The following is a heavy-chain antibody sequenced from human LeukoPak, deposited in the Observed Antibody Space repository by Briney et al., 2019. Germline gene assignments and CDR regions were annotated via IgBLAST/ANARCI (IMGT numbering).Heavy chain of an antibody. D-gene: IGHD6-13*01. V-gene: IGHV5-51*04. CDR2: IYPGDLRV. J-gene: IGHJ5*02. Sequence: GESLKISCQGFGYSFTSYWIGWVRQMPGKGMEWMGVIYPGDLRVRYNPSFQGQVTISVDKPINTAYLQWVGLRASDSAMYYCACRDLTSTWSFPWGQGTLVTVSS. CDR1: GYSFTSYW. CDR3: ACRDLTSTWSFP.